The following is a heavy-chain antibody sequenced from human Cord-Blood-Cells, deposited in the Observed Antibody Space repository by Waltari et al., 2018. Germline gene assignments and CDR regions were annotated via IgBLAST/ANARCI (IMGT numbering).Heavy chain of an antibody. CDR1: GYTFTSYD. J-gene: IGHJ6*03. D-gene: IGHD4-4*01. Sequence: QVQLVQSGAEVKKPGASVKVSCKASGYTFTSYDINWVRQATGQGLEWMGWMNPNRGNTGYAQKFQGRVTSTRNTSISTAYMELSSLRSEDTAVYYCARGPVRGGSYYYYMDVWGKGTTVTVSS. V-gene: IGHV1-8*03. CDR2: MNPNRGNT. CDR3: ARGPVRGGSYYYYMDV.